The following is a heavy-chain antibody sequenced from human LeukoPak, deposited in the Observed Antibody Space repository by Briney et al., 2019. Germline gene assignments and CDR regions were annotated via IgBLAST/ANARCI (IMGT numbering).Heavy chain of an antibody. CDR3: ARGGGLDV. Sequence: PGGSLRLSCAAPGFTFNSYTMHWVRQAPGKGLEWVASINHNGNVNYYVDSVKGRFTISRDNAKNSLYLQMSNLRAEDTAVYFCARGGGLDVWGQGATVTVSS. V-gene: IGHV3-7*03. CDR1: GFTFNSYT. D-gene: IGHD3-16*01. CDR2: INHNGNVN. J-gene: IGHJ6*02.